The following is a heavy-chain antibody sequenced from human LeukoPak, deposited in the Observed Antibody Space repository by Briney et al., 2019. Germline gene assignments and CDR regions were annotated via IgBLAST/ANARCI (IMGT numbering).Heavy chain of an antibody. CDR2: IYYSGST. V-gene: IGHV4-39*07. Sequence: SETLSLTCTVSGGSISSSSYYWGWIRQPPGKGLEWIGSIYYSGSTYYNPSLKSRVTISVDTSKNQFSLKLSSVTAADTAVYYCARVARSGSYFEELDYWGQGTLVTVSS. D-gene: IGHD3-10*01. J-gene: IGHJ4*02. CDR1: GGSISSSSYY. CDR3: ARVARSGSYFEELDY.